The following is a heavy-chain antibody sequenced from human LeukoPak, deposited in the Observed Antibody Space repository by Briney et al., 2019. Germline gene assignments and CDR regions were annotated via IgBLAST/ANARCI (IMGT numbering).Heavy chain of an antibody. J-gene: IGHJ4*02. CDR1: GYTFTNYD. CDR2: MNPNSGNT. Sequence: ASVKVSCKTSGYTFTNYDINWVRQATGQGLEWMGWMNPNSGNTGYAQRFQGRVTITSDTSISTAYVELSSLRSEDTAVYYCARDGDYYGSGNFDYWGQGTLVTVSS. D-gene: IGHD3-10*01. CDR3: ARDGDYYGSGNFDY. V-gene: IGHV1-8*03.